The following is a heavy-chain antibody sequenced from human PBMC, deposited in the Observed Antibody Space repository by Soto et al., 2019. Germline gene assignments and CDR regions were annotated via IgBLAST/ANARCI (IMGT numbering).Heavy chain of an antibody. J-gene: IGHJ6*02. CDR2: IIPIFGTA. V-gene: IGHV1-69*13. Sequence: GASVKVSCKASGGTFSSYAISWVRQAPGQGLEWMGGIIPIFGTANYAQKFQGRVTITADESTSTAYMELSSLRSEDTAVYYCARDDGPDDYGDYRHYYGMDVWGQGTTVTVSS. D-gene: IGHD4-17*01. CDR1: GGTFSSYA. CDR3: ARDDGPDDYGDYRHYYGMDV.